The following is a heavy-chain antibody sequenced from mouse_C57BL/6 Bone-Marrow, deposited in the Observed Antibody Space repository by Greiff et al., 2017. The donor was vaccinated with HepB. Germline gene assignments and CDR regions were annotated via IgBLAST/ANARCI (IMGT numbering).Heavy chain of an antibody. V-gene: IGHV14-2*01. CDR1: GFNIKDYD. CDR2: IDPEDGET. CDR3: SSEGCDN. Sequence: VQLKESGAELVKPGASVKLSCTASGFNIKDYDMHWVKQRTEQGLEWIGRIDPEDGETKYAPKFQVKATITTDTTSNTAYMRLSSLTSEDTAVCYCSSEGCDNWDRGTALTVSS. J-gene: IGHJ2*01.